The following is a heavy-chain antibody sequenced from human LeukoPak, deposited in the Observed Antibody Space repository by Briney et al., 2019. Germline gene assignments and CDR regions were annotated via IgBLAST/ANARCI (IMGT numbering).Heavy chain of an antibody. D-gene: IGHD3-10*02. CDR2: INGDGSST. CDR1: GFTFSSYW. CDR3: ARESPRFRYVLDY. J-gene: IGHJ4*01. V-gene: IGHV3-74*01. Sequence: QPGGSLRLSCGASGFTFSSYWMHWVRQAPGKGLVWVSRINGDGSSTSYADSVKGRFTISRDNAKNTLYLQMNSLRAEDTAVYYCARESPRFRYVLDYWGHGTLVTVSS.